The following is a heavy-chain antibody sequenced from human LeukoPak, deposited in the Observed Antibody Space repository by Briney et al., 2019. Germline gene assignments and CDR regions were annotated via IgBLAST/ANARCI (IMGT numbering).Heavy chain of an antibody. Sequence: SETLSLTCTVSGYSISSGYYWGWIRQPPGKGLEWIGRIYTSGSTNYNPSLKSRVTMSVDTSKNQFSLKLSSVTAADTAVYYCARAQYSSSWYTYYFDYWGQGTLVTVSS. V-gene: IGHV4-38-2*02. CDR1: GYSISSGYY. CDR3: ARAQYSSSWYTYYFDY. J-gene: IGHJ4*02. CDR2: IYTSGST. D-gene: IGHD6-13*01.